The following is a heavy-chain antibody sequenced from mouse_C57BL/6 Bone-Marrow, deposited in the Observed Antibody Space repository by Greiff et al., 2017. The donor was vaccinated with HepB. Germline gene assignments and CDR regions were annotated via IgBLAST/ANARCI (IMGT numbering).Heavy chain of an antibody. J-gene: IGHJ4*01. D-gene: IGHD2-2*01. CDR1: GYTFTSYW. Sequence: QVQLQQSGAELAKPGASVKLSCKASGYTFTSYWMHWVKQRPGQGLEWIGYINPSSGYTKYNQKFKDKATLTVDKSSSTAYMELRSLTSEDSAVYYCARQGIYYGYEGYAMDYWGQGTSVTVSS. CDR2: INPSSGYT. V-gene: IGHV1-7*01. CDR3: ARQGIYYGYEGYAMDY.